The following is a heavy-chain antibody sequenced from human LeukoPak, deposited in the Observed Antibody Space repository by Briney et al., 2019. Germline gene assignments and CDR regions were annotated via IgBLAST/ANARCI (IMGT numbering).Heavy chain of an antibody. CDR1: GFTFSSYA. J-gene: IGHJ4*02. CDR2: ISGSGGST. V-gene: IGHV3-23*01. CDR3: AKANAQWLVGLVDY. D-gene: IGHD6-19*01. Sequence: EPGGSLRLSCAASGFTFSSYAMSWVRQAPGKGLEWVSAISGSGGSTYYADSVKGRFTISRDNSKNTLYLQMKSLRAEDTAVYYCAKANAQWLVGLVDYWGQGTLVTVSS.